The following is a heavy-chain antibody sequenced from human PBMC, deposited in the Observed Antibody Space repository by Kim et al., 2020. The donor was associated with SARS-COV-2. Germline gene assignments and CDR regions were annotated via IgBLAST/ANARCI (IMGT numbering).Heavy chain of an antibody. V-gene: IGHV4-31*03. CDR3: ARWGYVGDYAGVLMNFDY. CDR2: IYYSGST. CDR1: GGSISSGGYY. D-gene: IGHD4-17*01. J-gene: IGHJ4*02. Sequence: SETLSLTCTVSGGSISSGGYYWSWIRQHPGKGLEWIGYIYYSGSTYYNPSLKSRVTISVDTSKNQFSLKLSSVTAADTAVYYCARWGYVGDYAGVLMNFDYWGQGTVVAVSA.